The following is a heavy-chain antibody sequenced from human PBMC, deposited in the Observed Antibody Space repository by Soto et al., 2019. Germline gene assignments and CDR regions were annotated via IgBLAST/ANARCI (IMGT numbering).Heavy chain of an antibody. J-gene: IGHJ4*02. CDR2: ISAYNGNT. D-gene: IGHD3-10*01. CDR1: GYTFTIYG. Sequence: QVQLVQSGAEVKKPGASVKVSCKASGYTFTIYGISWVRQAPGQGLEWMGWISAYNGNTNYAQKLQGRVTMTTDTSKSKAYMELRILRSDDTALYYFARGMAVRYDYGSGSFDYWGQGTLVTVSS. CDR3: ARGMAVRYDYGSGSFDY. V-gene: IGHV1-18*01.